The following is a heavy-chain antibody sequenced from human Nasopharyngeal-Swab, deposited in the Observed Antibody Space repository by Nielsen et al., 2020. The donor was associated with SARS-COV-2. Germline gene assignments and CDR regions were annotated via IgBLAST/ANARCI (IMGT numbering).Heavy chain of an antibody. CDR1: GFTFRNYV. Sequence: ESLKISCSGSGFTFRNYVMNWVRQAPGKGLEWVSGISGDGRATFYAPSVKGRFTISRDNSNNTLWLQMDSLGADDTAKYYCAKDRASYGPDSADYWGQGALITVSS. J-gene: IGHJ4*02. CDR3: AKDRASYGPDSADY. CDR2: ISGDGRAT. V-gene: IGHV3-23*01. D-gene: IGHD3-10*01.